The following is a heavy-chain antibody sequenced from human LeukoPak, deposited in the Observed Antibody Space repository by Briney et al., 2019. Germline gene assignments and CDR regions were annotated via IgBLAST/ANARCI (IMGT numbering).Heavy chain of an antibody. CDR3: ARRSSGWSTTNWLDP. CDR2: IYPGDSDT. Sequence: GESLKISCKGSGYSFTSYWIGWVRQMPGKGLEWMGIIYPGDSDTRYSPSFQGQVTISADKSISTAYLQWSSLKASDTAMYYCARRSSGWSTTNWLDPWGQGTLVTVSS. J-gene: IGHJ5*02. CDR1: GYSFTSYW. D-gene: IGHD6-19*01. V-gene: IGHV5-51*01.